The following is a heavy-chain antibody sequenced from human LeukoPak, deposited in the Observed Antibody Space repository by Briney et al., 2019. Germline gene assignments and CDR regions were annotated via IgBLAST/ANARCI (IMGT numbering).Heavy chain of an antibody. J-gene: IGHJ5*02. D-gene: IGHD5-18*01. CDR2: ISYDGSNK. V-gene: IGHV3-30*04. CDR3: ARDWYGYRVQGWFDP. Sequence: GGSLRLSCAASGFTFSNYTMNWVRQAPGKGLEWVAVISYDGSNKYYADSVKGRFTISRDNSKNTLYLQMNSLRAEDTAVYYCARDWYGYRVQGWFDPWGQGTLVTVSS. CDR1: GFTFSNYT.